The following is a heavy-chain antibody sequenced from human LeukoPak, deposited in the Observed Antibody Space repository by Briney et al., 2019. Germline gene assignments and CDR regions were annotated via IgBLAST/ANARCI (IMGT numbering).Heavy chain of an antibody. CDR3: ARDRVIAPSRENAFDI. D-gene: IGHD3-10*01. Sequence: GASVKVSCKASGGTFNSYAITWVRQAPGQGLEWMGGIIPIFGTANYAQKFQGRVTITADGSTSTAYMELSSLRSEDTAVYYCARDRVIAPSRENAFDIWGQGTMVTVSS. J-gene: IGHJ3*02. V-gene: IGHV1-69*13. CDR2: IIPIFGTA. CDR1: GGTFNSYA.